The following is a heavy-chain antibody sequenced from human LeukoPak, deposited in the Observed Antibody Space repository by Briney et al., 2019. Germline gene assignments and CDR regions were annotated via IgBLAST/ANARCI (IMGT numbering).Heavy chain of an antibody. CDR3: AREGAFCGGDCGGDAFDI. Sequence: ASVKVSCMASGYPFTSYDISWVRQAAGQGGEWRGGMNPRSRNTGYAPKFQGRVTMTGHTSTSTAYMELSGLRSYDTAVYYCAREGAFCGGDCGGDAFDICGQGTMVTVSS. V-gene: IGHV1-8*01. CDR1: GYPFTSYD. J-gene: IGHJ3*02. CDR2: MNPRSRNT. D-gene: IGHD2-21*02.